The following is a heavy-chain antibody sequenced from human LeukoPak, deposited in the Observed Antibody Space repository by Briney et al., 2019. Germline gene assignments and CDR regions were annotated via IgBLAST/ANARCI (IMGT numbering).Heavy chain of an antibody. CDR2: IYYSGST. V-gene: IGHV4-59*01. CDR1: GGSISSYY. D-gene: IGHD3-22*01. Sequence: SETLSLTCTVSGGSISSYYWSWIRQPPGKGLEWIGYIYYSGSTNYNPSLKSRVTISVDTSKNQFSLKLSSVTAADTAVYYCARTSSGYYSTDAFDIWGQGTMVTVSS. CDR3: ARTSSGYYSTDAFDI. J-gene: IGHJ3*02.